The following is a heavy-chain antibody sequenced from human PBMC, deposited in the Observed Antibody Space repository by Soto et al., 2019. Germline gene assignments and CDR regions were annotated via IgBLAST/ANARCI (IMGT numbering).Heavy chain of an antibody. Sequence: EVQLLESGGGLVQPGGSLRVSCAGSGFTFRNYAMTWVRQGPGKGLEWISSITGDSGRTYYADSVKGRFTIPRDNSNNTSYLQMYSLRGDDTAVYYCTMERNGDHIGTFDFWGQGAMVTVSP. CDR3: TMERNGDHIGTFDF. D-gene: IGHD2-21*02. V-gene: IGHV3-23*01. CDR2: ITGDSGRT. CDR1: GFTFRNYA. J-gene: IGHJ3*01.